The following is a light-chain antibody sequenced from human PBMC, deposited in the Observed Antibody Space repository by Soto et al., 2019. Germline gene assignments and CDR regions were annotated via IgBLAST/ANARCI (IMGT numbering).Light chain of an antibody. V-gene: IGKV1-6*01. Sequence: AIQMTKSPSTLPASVGDRVTIICRASQGITNDLSWYQQKPGKAPKLLIYAASTLQYGVPSRFSGSGSGTDFTLTISSLQPEDFATYYCLQDYSYPRTFGQGTKVDIK. J-gene: IGKJ1*01. CDR1: QGITND. CDR2: AAS. CDR3: LQDYSYPRT.